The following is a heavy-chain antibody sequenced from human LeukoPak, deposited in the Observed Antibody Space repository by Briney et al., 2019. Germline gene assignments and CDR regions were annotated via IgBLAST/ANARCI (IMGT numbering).Heavy chain of an antibody. Sequence: PGGSLRLSCAASGFTFSSYAMSWVRKAPGKGVEWVSAISGSGGSTYYADSVKGRFTISRDNSKNTLYLQINSLRAEDTAVYYCARSGDRIYYFDYWGQGTLVTVSS. D-gene: IGHD7-27*01. CDR3: ARSGDRIYYFDY. CDR2: ISGSGGST. V-gene: IGHV3-23*01. J-gene: IGHJ4*02. CDR1: GFTFSSYA.